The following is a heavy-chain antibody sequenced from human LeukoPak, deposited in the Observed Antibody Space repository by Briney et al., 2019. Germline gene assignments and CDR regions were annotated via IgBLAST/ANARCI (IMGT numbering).Heavy chain of an antibody. CDR3: ARSRSRGYSGDFDC. CDR1: GGSMSSYW. V-gene: IGHV4-59*01. D-gene: IGHD5-12*01. CDR2: INYSGSI. J-gene: IGHJ4*02. Sequence: NTSETLSLTCIGSGGSMSSYWWSWIRQPPGKGLEWIGYINYSGSINYNPSLRSRVTISADTSKNQFSLRLSSVTAADTAVYYCARSRSRGYSGDFDCWGQGTLVTVSS.